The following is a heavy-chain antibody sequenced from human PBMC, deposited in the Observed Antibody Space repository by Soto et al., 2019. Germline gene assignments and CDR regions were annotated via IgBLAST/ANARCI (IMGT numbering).Heavy chain of an antibody. CDR2: IKQDGSEK. D-gene: IGHD2-2*02. J-gene: IGHJ6*02. V-gene: IGHV3-7*03. CDR1: GFTFSSYW. CDR3: ARGAYCSTPSCYTDYYFYGLDV. Sequence: GGSLRLSCAASGFTFSSYWMTWVRQAPRKGLEWVANIKQDGSEKYYVDSVKGRFTISRDSAKSSLYLQMKSLRAEDTAVYYCARGAYCSTPSCYTDYYFYGLDVWGQGTTVTVSS.